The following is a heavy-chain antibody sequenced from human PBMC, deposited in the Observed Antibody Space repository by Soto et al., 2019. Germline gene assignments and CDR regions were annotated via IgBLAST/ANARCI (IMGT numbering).Heavy chain of an antibody. Sequence: PGGSLRLSCAASGFTFSTYGMHWVRQAPGKGLECVANIRQDGSAKYYVDSVKGRFTISRDNAKNSLYLQMNSLRAEDTAVYYCARGIIGYYGMDVWGQGTTVTVSS. CDR1: GFTFSTYG. J-gene: IGHJ6*02. V-gene: IGHV3-7*05. D-gene: IGHD3-10*01. CDR2: IRQDGSAK. CDR3: ARGIIGYYGMDV.